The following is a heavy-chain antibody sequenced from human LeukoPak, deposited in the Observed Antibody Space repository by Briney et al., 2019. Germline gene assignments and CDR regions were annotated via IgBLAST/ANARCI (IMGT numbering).Heavy chain of an antibody. D-gene: IGHD5-18*01. J-gene: IGHJ4*02. Sequence: GGSLRLSCAASGFTFGSYAMSWVRQAPGKGLQWVSAISGSGGFTYYADSVKGRFTISRDNSKNTLYLQMNSLRAEDTAVYYCAKECGYSYGMDYWGQGTLVTVSS. CDR1: GFTFGSYA. V-gene: IGHV3-23*01. CDR3: AKECGYSYGMDY. CDR2: ISGSGGFT.